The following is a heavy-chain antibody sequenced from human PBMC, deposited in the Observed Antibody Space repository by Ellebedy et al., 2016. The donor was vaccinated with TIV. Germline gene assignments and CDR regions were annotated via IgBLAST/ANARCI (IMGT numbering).Heavy chain of an antibody. D-gene: IGHD1-26*01. CDR3: ARERTGSGGIDY. J-gene: IGHJ4*02. V-gene: IGHV1-2*02. CDR2: VNPNSGGT. CDR1: GYTFTDYH. Sequence: ASVKVSCXASGYTFTDYHMHWVRQARGQGLEWMGWVNPNSGGTAYAPRFQGRVTVTWDTSITTTYMDLSSLGSDDTAVYFCARERTGSGGIDYWGQGTQVTVSS.